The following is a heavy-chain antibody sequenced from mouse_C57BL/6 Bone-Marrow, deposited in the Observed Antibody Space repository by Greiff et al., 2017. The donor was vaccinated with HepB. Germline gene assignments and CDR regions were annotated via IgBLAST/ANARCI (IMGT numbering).Heavy chain of an antibody. CDR1: GYTFTSYW. CDR3: ASGSDDSNYGYWYCDV. V-gene: IGHV1-55*01. J-gene: IGHJ1*03. CDR2: IYPGSGST. Sequence: QVQLQQSGAELVKPGASVKMSCKASGYTFTSYWITWVKQRPGQGLEWIGDIYPGSGSTNYNEKFKSKATLTVDTSSSTAYMQLSSLTSEDSAVYYCASGSDDSNYGYWYCDVWGTGTTVTVAS. D-gene: IGHD2-5*01.